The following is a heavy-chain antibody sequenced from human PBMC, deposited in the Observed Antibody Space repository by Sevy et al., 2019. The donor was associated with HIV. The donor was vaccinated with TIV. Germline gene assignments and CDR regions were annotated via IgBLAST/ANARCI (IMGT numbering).Heavy chain of an antibody. CDR3: ARDCNSTTCLWGLDV. D-gene: IGHD2-2*01. Sequence: EGSLRLSCAASGFTFSNDWMSWVLQAPGKELEWVANIKRDGSEKYYVASVKGRFTISRDNAKNSMYLQMNSLRAEDTAVYYCARDCNSTTCLWGLDVWGQGTTVTVSS. J-gene: IGHJ6*02. V-gene: IGHV3-7*03. CDR1: GFTFSNDW. CDR2: IKRDGSEK.